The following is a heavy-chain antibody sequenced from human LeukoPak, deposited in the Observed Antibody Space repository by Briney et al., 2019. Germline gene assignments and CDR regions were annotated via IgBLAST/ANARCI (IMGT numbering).Heavy chain of an antibody. CDR1: GFTFHLYS. Sequence: GGSLRLSCAVSGFTFHLYSMHWVRRPPGKGLEWVSLISWDGGITYYADSVRGRFTISRDNSKHSLSLEMNSLRTEDTALYYCAKDSNTGGYSFDSWGQGTLVTVSS. CDR3: AKDSNTGGYSFDS. J-gene: IGHJ4*02. V-gene: IGHV3-43*01. D-gene: IGHD5-12*01. CDR2: ISWDGGIT.